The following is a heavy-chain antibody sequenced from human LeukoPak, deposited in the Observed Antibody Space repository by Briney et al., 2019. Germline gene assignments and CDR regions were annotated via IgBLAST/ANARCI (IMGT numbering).Heavy chain of an antibody. V-gene: IGHV3-33*01. CDR2: IWYDGSNK. CDR1: GFTFSSYG. D-gene: IGHD5-24*01. Sequence: GGSPRLSCAASGFTFSSYGMRWVRQAPGKGLEWAAIIWYDGSNKYYADSVEGRFTISRDNSKNTLYLQMNSLRAEDTAVYYCARGIGGRDDDAFDIWGQGTMVTVSS. J-gene: IGHJ3*02. CDR3: ARGIGGRDDDAFDI.